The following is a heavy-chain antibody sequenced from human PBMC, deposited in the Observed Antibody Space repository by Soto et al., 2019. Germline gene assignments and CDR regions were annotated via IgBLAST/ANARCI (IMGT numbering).Heavy chain of an antibody. J-gene: IGHJ6*02. CDR2: IYTSGST. CDR1: GGSVTNSSYY. CDR3: AREFNYDFWSGYYTPDYGMDV. Sequence: SETLSLTCTVSGGSVTNSSYYWSWIRQPAGKGLEWIGRIYTSGSTNYNPSLKSRVTMSVDTSKNQFSLKLSSVTAADTAVYYCAREFNYDFWSGYYTPDYGMDVWGQGTTVTVSS. D-gene: IGHD3-3*01. V-gene: IGHV4-61*02.